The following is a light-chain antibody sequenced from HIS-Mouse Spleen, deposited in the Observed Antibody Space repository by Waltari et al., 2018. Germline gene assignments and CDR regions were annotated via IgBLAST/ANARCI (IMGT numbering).Light chain of an antibody. CDR2: QDS. Sequence: SYELTQPPSVSVSPGQTASITCSGDKWGDKYACWYQQKPGQSPVLVIYQDSKRPSGIPVRFSGSNSGNTATLTISGTQAMDEADYYCQAWDSSTAVFGTGTKVTVL. V-gene: IGLV3-1*01. J-gene: IGLJ1*01. CDR1: KWGDKY. CDR3: QAWDSSTAV.